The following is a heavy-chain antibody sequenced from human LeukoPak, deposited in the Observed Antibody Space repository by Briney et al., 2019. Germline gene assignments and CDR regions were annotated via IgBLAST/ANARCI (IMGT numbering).Heavy chain of an antibody. V-gene: IGHV3-23*01. CDR2: ISSSRGNT. Sequence: GGSLRLSCAASGFTFRSYAMSWVRQAPGKGLEWVSAISSSRGNTYYADSVKGRFTISRDNSKNTLSLQMNSLRAEDTAVYYCAKVGEMATMWAWGYYFDYWGQGTLVTVSS. J-gene: IGHJ4*02. D-gene: IGHD5-12*01. CDR1: GFTFRSYA. CDR3: AKVGEMATMWAWGYYFDY.